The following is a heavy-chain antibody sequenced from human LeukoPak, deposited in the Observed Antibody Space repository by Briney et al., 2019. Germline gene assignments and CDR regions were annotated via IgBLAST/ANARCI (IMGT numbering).Heavy chain of an antibody. V-gene: IGHV6-1*01. CDR2: TYYRSKWYN. J-gene: IGHJ3*02. CDR3: ARHDSHSSGVRDAFDI. Sequence: SQTLSLTCAISGDSVSSNSAAWNWIRQSPSRGLEWLGRTYYRSKWYNDYAVSVESRITINPDTSKNQFSLQLNSVTPEDTAVYYCARHDSHSSGVRDAFDIWGQGTMVTVSS. D-gene: IGHD6-19*01. CDR1: GDSVSSNSAA.